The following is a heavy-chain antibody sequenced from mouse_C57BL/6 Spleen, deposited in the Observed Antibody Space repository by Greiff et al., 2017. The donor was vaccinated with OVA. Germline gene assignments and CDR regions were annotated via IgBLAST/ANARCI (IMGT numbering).Heavy chain of an antibody. V-gene: IGHV1-82*01. Sequence: QVQLQQSGPELVKPGASVKISCKASGYAFSSSWMNWVKQRPGKGLEWIGRIYLGDGDTNYNGKFKGKATLTADKSSSTAYMQLSSLTSEDSAVYFCAREEVLRYFDYWGQGTTLTVSS. CDR1: GYAFSSSW. CDR2: IYLGDGDT. D-gene: IGHD1-1*01. J-gene: IGHJ2*01. CDR3: AREEVLRYFDY.